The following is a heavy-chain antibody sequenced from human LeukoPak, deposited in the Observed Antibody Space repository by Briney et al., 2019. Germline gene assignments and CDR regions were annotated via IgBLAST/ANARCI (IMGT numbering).Heavy chain of an antibody. D-gene: IGHD1-26*01. Sequence: SRTLSLTCAISGDSVSSNSAAWNWIRQSPSRGLEWLGRTYYRSKWYNDYAVSVKSRITINPDTSKNQFSLQLNSVTPEDTAVYYCARDPYSGSYGNYYYFMDVWGKGTTVTISS. CDR1: GDSVSSNSAA. CDR2: TYYRSKWYN. CDR3: ARDPYSGSYGNYYYFMDV. J-gene: IGHJ6*03. V-gene: IGHV6-1*01.